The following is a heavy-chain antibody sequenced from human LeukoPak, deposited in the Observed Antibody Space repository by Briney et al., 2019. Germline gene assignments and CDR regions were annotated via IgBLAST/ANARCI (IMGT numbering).Heavy chain of an antibody. CDR2: IYSGGST. CDR3: ARDPLPWYYGMDA. Sequence: GGSLRLSCAASGFTVSSNYMSWVRQAPGKGLEWVSVIYSGGSTYYADSVKGRFTISRDNSKNTLYLQMNSLRAEDTAVYYCARDPLPWYYGMDAWGQGTTVTVSS. J-gene: IGHJ6*02. V-gene: IGHV3-66*01. CDR1: GFTVSSNY.